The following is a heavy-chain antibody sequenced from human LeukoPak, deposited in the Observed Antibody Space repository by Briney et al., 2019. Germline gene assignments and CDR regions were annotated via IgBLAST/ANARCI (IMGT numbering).Heavy chain of an antibody. J-gene: IGHJ5*02. CDR2: INHSGST. D-gene: IGHD1-1*01. V-gene: IGHV4-34*01. CDR1: GGSFSGYY. Sequence: SETPSLTCAVYGGSFSGYYWSWIRQPPGKGLEWIGEINHSGSTNYNPSLKSRVTISVDTSKNQFSLKLSSVTAADTAVYYCARRPRNFRTTGTTREWFDPWGQGTLVTVSS. CDR3: ARRPRNFRTTGTTREWFDP.